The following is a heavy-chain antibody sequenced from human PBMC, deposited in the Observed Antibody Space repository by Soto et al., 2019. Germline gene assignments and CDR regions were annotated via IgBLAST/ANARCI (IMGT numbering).Heavy chain of an antibody. CDR2: IKPDGSQK. CDR1: GFTFSTYW. V-gene: IGHV3-7*04. J-gene: IGHJ3*02. Sequence: GGSLRLSCAASGFTFSTYWMSWVRQAPGKGLEWVANIKPDGSQKWYVDSVKGRFTISRDNAKNSLYLQMNSLRAEDTAVYYCARGDYYDSSGPFSDAFDIWGQGTMVTVSS. CDR3: ARGDYYDSSGPFSDAFDI. D-gene: IGHD3-22*01.